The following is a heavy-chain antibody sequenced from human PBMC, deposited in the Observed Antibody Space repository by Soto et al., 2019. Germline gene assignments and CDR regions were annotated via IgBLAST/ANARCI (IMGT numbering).Heavy chain of an antibody. Sequence: SGTMSLTCAVTGDCIKNRMDDWGWIRQPPGKGLEWIGSIYYSGSTYNNPSLKSRVSMSVDTSKNQFSLKLRSVTAADTALYYCARQRTSVVTQAYFDSWGQGSLVTVSS. CDR3: ARQRTSVVTQAYFDS. V-gene: IGHV4-39*01. J-gene: IGHJ4*02. CDR1: GDCIKNRMDD. D-gene: IGHD2-21*02. CDR2: IYYSGST.